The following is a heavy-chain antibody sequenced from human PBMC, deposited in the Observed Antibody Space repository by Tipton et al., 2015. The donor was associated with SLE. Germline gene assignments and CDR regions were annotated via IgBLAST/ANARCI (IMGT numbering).Heavy chain of an antibody. J-gene: IGHJ6*02. D-gene: IGHD1-1*01. Sequence: GLVKPSETLPLTCTLSRASISGSSYSWAWIRHIPGKGLEWMGSIYYSGSTFYNPSLKSRLTMSVDSSKNQFSLKLSSVTAADTAVYYCSQLGLDVWGQGTTVTVSS. CDR1: RASISGSSYS. V-gene: IGHV4-39*01. CDR2: IYYSGST. CDR3: SQLGLDV.